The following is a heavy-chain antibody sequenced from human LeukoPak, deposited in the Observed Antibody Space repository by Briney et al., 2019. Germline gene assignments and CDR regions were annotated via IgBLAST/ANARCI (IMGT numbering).Heavy chain of an antibody. CDR1: GFTFDDYA. D-gene: IGHD1-26*01. CDR2: ISWNSGSI. V-gene: IGHV3-9*01. Sequence: GGSLRLSCAASGFTFDDYAMHWVRQAPVKGLEWVSGISWNSGSIGYADSVKGRFTISRDNAKNSLYLQMNSLRAEDTALYYCAKGTYSGSYANAFDIWGQGTMVTVSS. CDR3: AKGTYSGSYANAFDI. J-gene: IGHJ3*02.